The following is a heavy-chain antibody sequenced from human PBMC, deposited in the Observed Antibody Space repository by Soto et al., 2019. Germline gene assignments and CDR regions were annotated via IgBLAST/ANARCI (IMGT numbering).Heavy chain of an antibody. CDR1: GGSISSYY. V-gene: IGHV4-59*01. D-gene: IGHD2-15*01. CDR2: IYYSGST. Sequence: QVQLQESGPGLVKPSETLSLTCTVSGGSISSYYWSWIRQPPGKGLEWIGYIYYSGSTNYNPSLKNRVTISVDTFKNQFSLKLSSVTAADTAVYYCARSYRRYCSGGSCYSYYYYYMDVWGKGTTVTVSS. J-gene: IGHJ6*03. CDR3: ARSYRRYCSGGSCYSYYYYYMDV.